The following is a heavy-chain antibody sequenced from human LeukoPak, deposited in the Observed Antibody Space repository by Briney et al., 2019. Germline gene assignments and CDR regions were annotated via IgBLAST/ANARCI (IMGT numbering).Heavy chain of an antibody. V-gene: IGHV4-34*01. CDR3: ARGQRVVATTPFDY. CDR1: GGSFSGYY. CDR2: INHSGST. J-gene: IGHJ4*02. Sequence: PSETLSLTCAVYGGSFSGYYWSWIRQPPGKGLEWIGEINHSGSTNYNPSLKSRVTISVDTSKNQFSLKLSSVTAADTAVYYCARGQRVVATTPFDYWGQGTLVTVSS. D-gene: IGHD5-12*01.